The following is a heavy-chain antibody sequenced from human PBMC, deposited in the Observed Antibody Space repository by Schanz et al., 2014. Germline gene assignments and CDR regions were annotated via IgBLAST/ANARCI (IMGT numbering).Heavy chain of an antibody. Sequence: QGQLAQSGAEVKKPGASVKVSCKASGYTFTSYGITWVRQAPGQGLEWMGWISAYNGHTTYAQKFQGRVTMTTHTSTTSVYMELRGLRSDDTAVYYCARGSLAGYVALLMAANDYWGQGTLLTVSS. J-gene: IGHJ4*02. CDR1: GYTFTSYG. V-gene: IGHV1-18*01. D-gene: IGHD2-15*01. CDR2: ISAYNGHT. CDR3: ARGSLAGYVALLMAANDY.